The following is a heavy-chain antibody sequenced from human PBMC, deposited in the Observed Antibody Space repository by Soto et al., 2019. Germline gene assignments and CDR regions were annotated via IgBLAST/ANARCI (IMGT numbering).Heavy chain of an antibody. CDR2: ISYDGVSK. J-gene: IGHJ5*02. CDR1: GFTFSSYA. Sequence: QVQLVESGGGVVQPGRSLRLSCATSGFTFSSYALHWVRQAPGKGLEWVALISYDGVSKYHADSVQGRFTISRDSFKNTLYLQMDSLRVEDTAVYYCGRDTWGRRTYYYDTSDTSWGQGNLVTVSS. D-gene: IGHD3-22*01. V-gene: IGHV3-30-3*01. CDR3: GRDTWGRRTYYYDTSDTS.